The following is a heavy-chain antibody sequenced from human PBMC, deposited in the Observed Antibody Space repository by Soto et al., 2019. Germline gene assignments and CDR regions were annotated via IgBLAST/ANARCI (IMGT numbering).Heavy chain of an antibody. V-gene: IGHV4-34*01. CDR1: GQSFSGHT. CDR2: ISQSGST. CDR3: ARGSGIAVIPGELEDVHYDY. Sequence: QVQLQQWGAGLLKPSETLSLTCAVYGQSFSGHTWSWIRQSPGKGLEWIGEISQSGSTYYNPSLKTRVTITADTSKNQFSLTLNSVTAADTGVFNCARGSGIAVIPGELEDVHYDYWGQGTLVSVSS. D-gene: IGHD2-2*01. J-gene: IGHJ4*02.